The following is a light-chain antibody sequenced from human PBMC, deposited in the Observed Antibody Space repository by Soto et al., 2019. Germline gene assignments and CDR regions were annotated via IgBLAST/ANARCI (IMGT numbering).Light chain of an antibody. J-gene: IGKJ3*01. V-gene: IGKV3-20*01. Sequence: EIVLTQSPGTLSLSPGERATLSCRASQSVSSSYLAWYQQKPGQAPRLLIYGASSRATVIPDRFSGSGSGTDFTLTISRLEPEDFAVYYCQQYGSPFTFGPGTKVDIK. CDR3: QQYGSPFT. CDR2: GAS. CDR1: QSVSSSY.